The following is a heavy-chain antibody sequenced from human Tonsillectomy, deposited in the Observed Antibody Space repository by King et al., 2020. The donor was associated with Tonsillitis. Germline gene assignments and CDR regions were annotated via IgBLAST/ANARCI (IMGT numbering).Heavy chain of an antibody. Sequence: QLVQSGSEVKTPGASVKVSCKASGDTFTMYYIHWVRQAPGQGLEWMGIINPRSGSTNYAQNFQGRVTMTRDTSTSTVYMEVSSLRSEDTAVYYCARGATVVTPGDFWGQGTLVTVSS. D-gene: IGHD4-23*01. CDR1: GDTFTMYY. J-gene: IGHJ4*02. V-gene: IGHV1-46*01. CDR2: INPRSGST. CDR3: ARGATVVTPGDF.